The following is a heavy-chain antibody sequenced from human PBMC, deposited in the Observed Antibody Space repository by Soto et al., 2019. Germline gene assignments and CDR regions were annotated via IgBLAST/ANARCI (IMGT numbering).Heavy chain of an antibody. CDR1: RFTFSDAW. V-gene: IGHV3-15*01. D-gene: IGHD3-10*01. Sequence: VESGGGLVKPGGSLRRSCVASRFTFSDAWMSWLRQAPGKGLEWVGRIKSKPDGGTTDLAAPVKGRFIVSRDNSKNTMYLQMDRLETEDTAVYYCSSGGHYFGDWGQGTLVTVSS. J-gene: IGHJ4*02. CDR2: IKSKPDGGTT. CDR3: SSGGHYFGD.